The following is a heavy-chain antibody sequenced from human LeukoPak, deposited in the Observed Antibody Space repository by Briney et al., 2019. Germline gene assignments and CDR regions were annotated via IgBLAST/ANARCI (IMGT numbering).Heavy chain of an antibody. CDR1: GGTFTSYA. V-gene: IGHV1-69*04. D-gene: IGHD6-13*01. CDR2: IIPILGIA. J-gene: IGHJ4*02. Sequence: ASVTVSSKASGGTFTSYAISWVRQAPGQGLEWMGRIIPILGIANYAQKFQGRVTITADKSTSTAYMELSSLRSEDTAVYYCALASSSWYGVDYWGQGTLVTVSS. CDR3: ALASSSWYGVDY.